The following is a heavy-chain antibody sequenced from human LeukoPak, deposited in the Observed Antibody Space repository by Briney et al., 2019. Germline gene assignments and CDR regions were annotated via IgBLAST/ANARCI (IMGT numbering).Heavy chain of an antibody. CDR1: GYSISSSYY. CDR3: ARVPTVTFFDY. CDR2: IYYSRSI. Sequence: NPSETLSLTCTVSGYSISSSYYWGWIRQPPGKGLEWIGSIYYSRSIYYNPSLKSRVTISVDTSKNQFSLKLSSVTAADTAVYYCARVPTVTFFDYWGQGTLVTVSS. J-gene: IGHJ4*02. D-gene: IGHD4-17*01. V-gene: IGHV4-38-2*02.